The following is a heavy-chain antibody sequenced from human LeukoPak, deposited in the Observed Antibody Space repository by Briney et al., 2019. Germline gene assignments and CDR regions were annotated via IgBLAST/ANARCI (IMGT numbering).Heavy chain of an antibody. CDR1: GGSISSYY. J-gene: IGHJ4*02. CDR2: IYYSGST. D-gene: IGHD3-22*01. V-gene: IGHV4-59*08. Sequence: PSETLSLTCTVSGGSISSYYWSWIRQPPGKGLEWIGYIYYSGSTNYNPSLKSRVTISVDTSKNQFSLRLSSVTAADTAVYFCARGILRDYYDSSGFYHRGGVGYWGQGTLVTVSS. CDR3: ARGILRDYYDSSGFYHRGGVGY.